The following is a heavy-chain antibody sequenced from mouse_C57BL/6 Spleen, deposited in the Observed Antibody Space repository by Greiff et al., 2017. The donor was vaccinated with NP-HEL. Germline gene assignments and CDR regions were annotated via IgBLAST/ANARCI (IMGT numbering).Heavy chain of an antibody. V-gene: IGHV5-17*01. Sequence: DVQLVESGGGLVKPGGSLKLSCAASGFTFSDYGMHWVRQAPEKGLEWVAYISSGSSTIYYADTVKGRFTISRDNAKNTLFLQMTSLRSEDTAMYYCARPGGTGHWYFDVWGTGTTVTVSS. CDR1: GFTFSDYG. CDR2: ISSGSSTI. CDR3: ARPGGTGHWYFDV. J-gene: IGHJ1*03. D-gene: IGHD1-1*02.